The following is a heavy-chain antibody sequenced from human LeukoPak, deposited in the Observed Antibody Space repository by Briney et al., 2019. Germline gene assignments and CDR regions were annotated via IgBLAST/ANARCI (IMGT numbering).Heavy chain of an antibody. CDR3: AKGLGAYYGSGSYYKGHRLVLDY. CDR1: GFTVSGNY. V-gene: IGHV3-53*05. J-gene: IGHJ4*02. D-gene: IGHD3-10*01. Sequence: GGSLRLSCAASGFTVSGNYMSWVRQAPAKGLDWVSVIYSGDSTYYADSVKGRFTISRDNSKNTLYLQMNSLRPEDTAVYYCAKGLGAYYGSGSYYKGHRLVLDYWGQGTLLTVSS. CDR2: IYSGDST.